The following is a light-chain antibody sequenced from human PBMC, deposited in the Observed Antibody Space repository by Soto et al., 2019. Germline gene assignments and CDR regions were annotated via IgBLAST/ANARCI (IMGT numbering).Light chain of an antibody. CDR3: CSYAGSSTDYV. Sequence: QSALTQPASVSGSPGQSITISCTGTSSDVGSYNLVSWYQQHPGKAPKLMIYGGSKRPSGVSNRFSGSKSGNTASLTISGLQAEDEADYYCCSYAGSSTDYVFGTGTKVTVL. CDR1: SSDVGSYNL. CDR2: GGS. V-gene: IGLV2-23*01. J-gene: IGLJ1*01.